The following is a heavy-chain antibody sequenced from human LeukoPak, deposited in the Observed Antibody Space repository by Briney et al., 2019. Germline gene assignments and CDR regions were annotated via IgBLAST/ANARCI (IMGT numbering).Heavy chain of an antibody. CDR2: ISAYNGNT. CDR1: GYTFTGYY. J-gene: IGHJ3*02. D-gene: IGHD3-10*01. CDR3: ARYDYYGSGSSVGAFDI. V-gene: IGHV1-18*04. Sequence: GASVKVSCKASGYTFTGYYMHWVRQAPGQGLEWMGWISAYNGNTNYAQKLQGRVTMTTDTSTSTAYMELRSLRSDDTAVYYCARYDYYGSGSSVGAFDIWGQGTMVTVSS.